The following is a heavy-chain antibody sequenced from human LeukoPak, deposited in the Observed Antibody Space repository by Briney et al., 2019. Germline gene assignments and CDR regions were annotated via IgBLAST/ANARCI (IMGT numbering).Heavy chain of an antibody. CDR1: GGSISSSSYY. CDR2: IYYSGST. Sequence: SETLSLTCTVSGGSISSSSYYWGWIRQPPGKGLEWIGSIYYSGSTYYNPTLKSRVTISVDTSKNQFSLKLSSVTAADTAVYYCASRLRYFDRADYWGQGTLVTVSS. CDR3: ASRLRYFDRADY. D-gene: IGHD3-9*01. J-gene: IGHJ4*02. V-gene: IGHV4-39*01.